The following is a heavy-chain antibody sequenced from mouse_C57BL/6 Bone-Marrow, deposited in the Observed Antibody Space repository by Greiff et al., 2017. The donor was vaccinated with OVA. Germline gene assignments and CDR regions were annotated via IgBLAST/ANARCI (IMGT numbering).Heavy chain of an antibody. CDR2: IDPEDGET. V-gene: IGHV14-2*01. J-gene: IGHJ4*01. D-gene: IGHD1-1*01. CDR1: GFNIKDYY. CDR3: AREGSNYAMDY. Sequence: VQLQQSGAELVKPGASVKLSCTASGFNIKDYYMHWVKQRTEQGLEWIGRIDPEDGETKYAPQFQGKATITADTSSHTAYLQLSSLTSEYTAVYYCAREGSNYAMDYWRPGPSVTVSS.